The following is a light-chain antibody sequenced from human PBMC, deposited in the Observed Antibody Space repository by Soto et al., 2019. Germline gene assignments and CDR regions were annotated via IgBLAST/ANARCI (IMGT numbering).Light chain of an antibody. J-gene: IGKJ2*01. V-gene: IGKV3-20*01. CDR1: QSVTSSY. Sequence: VLTQSPGTLSLSPGERATLSCRASQSVTSSYLAWYQQKPGQAPRLLIFSASKRVTAIPDRFNGSGSGTDFTLTISGLGPEDSVVYYCQLYGTSPPVAFGQGTNLEIK. CDR2: SAS. CDR3: QLYGTSPPVA.